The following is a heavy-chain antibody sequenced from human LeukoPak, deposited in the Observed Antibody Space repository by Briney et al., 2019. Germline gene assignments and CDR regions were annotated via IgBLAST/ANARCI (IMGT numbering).Heavy chain of an antibody. CDR3: AREDYGDYGEAFDY. CDR1: GFTFNNYW. D-gene: IGHD4-17*01. Sequence: PGGSLRLSCAASGFTFNNYWMHWVRQAPGKGLVWVSRINTDGSTTNYADSVKGRFTISRDNAKNTLYLQMNSLRAEDTAVYYCAREDYGDYGEAFDYWGQGTLVTVSS. J-gene: IGHJ4*02. V-gene: IGHV3-74*01. CDR2: INTDGSTT.